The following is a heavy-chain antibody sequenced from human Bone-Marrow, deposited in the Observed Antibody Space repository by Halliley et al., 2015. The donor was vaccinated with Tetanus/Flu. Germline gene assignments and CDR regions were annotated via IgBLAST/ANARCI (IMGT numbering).Heavy chain of an antibody. CDR3: TREYSSGGSPFDY. D-gene: IGHD6-19*01. J-gene: IGHJ4*02. CDR2: NSDGRGK. V-gene: IGHV3-74*01. Sequence: NSDGRGKNYADSVKGRFTISRDNAQNTLYLQLNSLRAEDTAIYYCTREYSSGGSPFDYWGQGTLVTVSS.